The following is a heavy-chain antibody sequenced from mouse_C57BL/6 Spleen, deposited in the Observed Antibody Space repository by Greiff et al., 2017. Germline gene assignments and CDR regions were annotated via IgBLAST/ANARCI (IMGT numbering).Heavy chain of an antibody. CDR1: GFTFSSYA. CDR2: ISDGGSYT. CDR3: ARGRITTVVDY. J-gene: IGHJ2*01. Sequence: EVQLVESGGGLVKPGGSLKLSCAASGFTFSSYAMSWVRQTPEKRLEWVATISDGGSYTYYPDNVTGRFTISRDNAKNNLYLQMSHLKSEDTAMYYCARGRITTVVDYWGQGTTLTVSS. D-gene: IGHD1-1*01. V-gene: IGHV5-4*01.